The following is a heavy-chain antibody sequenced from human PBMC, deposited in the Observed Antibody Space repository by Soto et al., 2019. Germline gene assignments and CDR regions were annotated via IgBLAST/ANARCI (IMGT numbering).Heavy chain of an antibody. CDR1: GGSISSGDYY. J-gene: IGHJ4*02. CDR2: IYYSGST. D-gene: IGHD5-12*01. V-gene: IGHV4-30-4*01. Sequence: SETLSLPCTVSGGSISSGDYYWSWIRQPPGKGLEWIGYIYYSGSTYYNPSLKSRVTISVDTSKNQFSLKLSSVTAADTAVYYCARVDLSGYDVDYWGQGTLVTVSS. CDR3: ARVDLSGYDVDY.